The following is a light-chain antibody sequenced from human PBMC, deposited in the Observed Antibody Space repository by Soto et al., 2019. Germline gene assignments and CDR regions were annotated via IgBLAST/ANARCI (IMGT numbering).Light chain of an antibody. CDR2: DVS. CDR3: CSYAGSLVV. J-gene: IGLJ2*01. Sequence: QSALTQPASVSGSPGQSITISCTGTSSDVGSYNLVSWYQQHPGKAPKLMIYDVSKRPSGVPDRFSGSKSGNTASLTISGLQAEDEADYYCCSYAGSLVVFGGGTKLTVL. V-gene: IGLV2-23*02. CDR1: SSDVGSYNL.